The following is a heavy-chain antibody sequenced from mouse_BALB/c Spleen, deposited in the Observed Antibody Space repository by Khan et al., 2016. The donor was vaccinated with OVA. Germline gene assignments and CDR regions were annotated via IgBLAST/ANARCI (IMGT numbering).Heavy chain of an antibody. CDR3: ARCGTYEGGYLDV. D-gene: IGHD4-1*01. CDR1: GFSFTNYG. Sequence: QVQLKESGPGLVAPSQSLSITCTVSGFSFTNYGISWVRQPPGKGLEWLGEIWGDGSTNYHSALISRLSISKDNSKSQVFLELNSLQTEDTATYYCARCGTYEGGYLDVWGAGTTGTVSS. CDR2: IWGDGST. V-gene: IGHV2-3*01. J-gene: IGHJ1*01.